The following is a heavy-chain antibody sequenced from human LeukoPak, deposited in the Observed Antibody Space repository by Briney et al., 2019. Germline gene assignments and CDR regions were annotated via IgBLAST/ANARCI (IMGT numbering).Heavy chain of an antibody. Sequence: SETLSLTCTVSGGSISSSSYYWGWIRQPPGKGLEWIGNMYYSGSTYYNPSLKSRVTISVDTPKNQFSLKVSSVTAADTAVYYCARQTGVGAMIDYRGQGTLVTVSS. CDR2: MYYSGST. CDR1: GGSISSSSYY. CDR3: ARQTGVGAMIDY. J-gene: IGHJ4*02. D-gene: IGHD1-26*01. V-gene: IGHV4-39*01.